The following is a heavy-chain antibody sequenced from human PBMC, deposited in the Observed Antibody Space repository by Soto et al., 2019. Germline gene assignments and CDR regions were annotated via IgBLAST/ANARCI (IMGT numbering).Heavy chain of an antibody. Sequence: PGGSLRLSCAASGFTFSSYAMSWVRQAPGKGLEWVSAISGSGGSTYYADSEKGRFTISRDNSKNTLYLQMNSLRAEDTAVYYCAKGRTIFGKPNWFDPWGQGTLVTVSS. V-gene: IGHV3-23*01. CDR1: GFTFSSYA. CDR3: AKGRTIFGKPNWFDP. CDR2: ISGSGGST. J-gene: IGHJ5*02. D-gene: IGHD3-3*01.